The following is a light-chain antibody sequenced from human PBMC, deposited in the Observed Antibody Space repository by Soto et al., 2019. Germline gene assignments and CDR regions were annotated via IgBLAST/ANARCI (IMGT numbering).Light chain of an antibody. CDR1: QSVGTS. V-gene: IGKV1-5*01. Sequence: EIPMTQSPSTLTASLGDKVTITCRASQSVGTSLAWYQQKPGKAPNLLISDVSNLESGVPSRFSDSGSGTDFTLTISSLQPADFATYYCHQYEHYPWTFGRGTKVQFK. CDR2: DVS. J-gene: IGKJ1*01. CDR3: HQYEHYPWT.